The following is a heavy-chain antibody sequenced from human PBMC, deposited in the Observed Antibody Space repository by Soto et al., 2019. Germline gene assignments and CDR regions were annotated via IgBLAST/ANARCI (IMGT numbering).Heavy chain of an antibody. Sequence: ASVKVSCKASGYTFTSYYMHWVRQAPGQGLEWMGIINPSGGSTSYAQKFQGRVTMTRDTSTSTVYMELSSLRSEDTAVYYCARVHCGGDYYPYPYYYYYGMDVWGQGTTVTVSS. CDR2: INPSGGST. J-gene: IGHJ6*02. CDR1: GYTFTSYY. CDR3: ARVHCGGDYYPYPYYYYYGMDV. D-gene: IGHD2-21*02. V-gene: IGHV1-46*01.